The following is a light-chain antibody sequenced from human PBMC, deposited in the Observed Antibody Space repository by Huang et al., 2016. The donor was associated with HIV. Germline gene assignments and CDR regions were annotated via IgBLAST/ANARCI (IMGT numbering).Light chain of an antibody. V-gene: IGKV3-15*01. CDR3: QRYNGWPPYT. CDR2: GAS. J-gene: IGKJ2*01. CDR1: QNIDSN. Sequence: EIVMTQSPVTLSVSPGERATLSCRASQNIDSNLAWYQQKSGQAPRLLIYGASTRAIGIPARFSGSGFGTEFTLTISRLQSEDFVVYYCQRYNGWPPYTFGQGTKLEIK.